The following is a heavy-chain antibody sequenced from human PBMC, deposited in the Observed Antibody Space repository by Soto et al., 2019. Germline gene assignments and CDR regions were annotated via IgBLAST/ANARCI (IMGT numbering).Heavy chain of an antibody. J-gene: IGHJ5*01. CDR1: GGSFSGYQ. Sequence: SETLSLTCAVYGGSFSGYQWSWIRQTPGKGLEWIGEINDSGNINYNPSLKSRVTISVDTPRKSFSLTLSSVIAADTAMYYCVRGGGYCSGGSCYWFDSWGQGSLVTVSS. D-gene: IGHD2-15*01. V-gene: IGHV4-34*01. CDR3: VRGGGYCSGGSCYWFDS. CDR2: INDSGNI.